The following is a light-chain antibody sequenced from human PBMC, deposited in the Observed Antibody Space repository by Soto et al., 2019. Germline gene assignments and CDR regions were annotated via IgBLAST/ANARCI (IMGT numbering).Light chain of an antibody. CDR3: QQHNNWPYT. Sequence: EVVMTQSPGTLSVSPGESATLSCRASQTVSSNVAWYQQRPGQAPRLLIDGAFTRATGVPARFSGSRSGTEFTLTISSPQSEDFALYYCQQHNNWPYTFGQGTRLENK. V-gene: IGKV3-15*01. CDR1: QTVSSN. CDR2: GAF. J-gene: IGKJ5*01.